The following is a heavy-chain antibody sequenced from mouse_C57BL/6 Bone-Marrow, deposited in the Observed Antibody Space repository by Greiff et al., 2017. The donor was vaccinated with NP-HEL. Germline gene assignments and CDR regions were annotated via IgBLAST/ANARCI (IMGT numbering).Heavy chain of an antibody. V-gene: IGHV8-12*01. J-gene: IGHJ1*03. CDR1: GFSLSTSGMG. Sequence: QVTLNESGPGILQSSQTLSLTCSFSGFSLSTSGMGVSWIRQPSGKGLEWLAHIYWDDDKRYNPSLKSRLTISKDTSRNQVFLKITSVDTADTATYYCARSYDYEDFDVWGTGTTVTVSS. CDR3: ARSYDYEDFDV. D-gene: IGHD2-4*01. CDR2: IYWDDDK.